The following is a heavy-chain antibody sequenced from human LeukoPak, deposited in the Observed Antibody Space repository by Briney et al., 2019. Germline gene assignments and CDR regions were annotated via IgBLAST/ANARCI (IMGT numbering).Heavy chain of an antibody. J-gene: IGHJ5*01. CDR1: GGSISSSSYY. V-gene: IGHV4-39*07. CDR2: IYYSGST. CDR3: ARDYSGWYDC. Sequence: SETLSLTCTVSGGSISSSSYYWGWIRQPPGKGLEWIGSIYYSGSTYYNPSLKSRVTISVDTSKNQFSLKLSSVTAADTAVYYCARDYSGWYDCWGQGTLVTVSS. D-gene: IGHD4-11*01.